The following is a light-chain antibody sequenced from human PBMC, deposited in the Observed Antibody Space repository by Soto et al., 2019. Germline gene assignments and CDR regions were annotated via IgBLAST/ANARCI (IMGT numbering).Light chain of an antibody. V-gene: IGKV1-33*01. Sequence: DIQMTQSPSSLAASVGDRVTSTCQASQDISNYLNWYQQKPGKAPKLLIYDASNLETGVPSRFSGSGSGTDFTFTISSLQPEDIATYYCQQYDNLSITFGQGTRREIK. CDR1: QDISNY. J-gene: IGKJ5*01. CDR3: QQYDNLSIT. CDR2: DAS.